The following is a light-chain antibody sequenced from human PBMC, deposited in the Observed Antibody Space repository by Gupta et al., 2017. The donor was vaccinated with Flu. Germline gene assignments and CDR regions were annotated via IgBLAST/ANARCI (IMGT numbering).Light chain of an antibody. CDR3: QVCDSSSARVL. J-gene: IGLJ2*01. Sequence: SYVLTQPPSVSVAAGKTARITCEGDNSGSKAVHWYQQRPGQTPVLVGYDDSARPSGIPERFSGSNSGNTATLTISRVEAGDEADYYCQVCDSSSARVLFGGGTKLAVL. CDR1: NSGSKA. CDR2: DDS. V-gene: IGLV3-21*03.